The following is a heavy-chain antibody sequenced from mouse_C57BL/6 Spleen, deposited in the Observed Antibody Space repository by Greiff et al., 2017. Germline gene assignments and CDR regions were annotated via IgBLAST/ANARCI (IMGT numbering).Heavy chain of an antibody. CDR1: GFNIKDYS. V-gene: IGHV14-2*01. J-gene: IGHJ3*01. D-gene: IGHD1-1*01. Sequence: VQLQQSGAELVKPGASVTLSCTASGFNIKDYSMHWVKQRTEQGLAWIGRIDPEDGETKYAPKFQGKATITADTSSNTAYLQLSSLTSEDTAVYYCAVYYYGSSPLAYWGQGTLVTVSA. CDR2: IDPEDGET. CDR3: AVYYYGSSPLAY.